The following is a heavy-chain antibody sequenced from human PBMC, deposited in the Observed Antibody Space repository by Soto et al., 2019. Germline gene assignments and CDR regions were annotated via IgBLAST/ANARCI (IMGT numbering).Heavy chain of an antibody. CDR3: AREYSGSRVFDY. CDR2: LNPSADST. CDR1: GYTFTNYF. Sequence: QVQLVESGAEVKKPGASVKVSCKASGYTFTNYFIHWVRQAPGQGLEWMGILNPSADSTSYAQKFQGRVTMTRDTSTSTVYMELSSLRSEDTAVYYCAREYSGSRVFDYWGQGTLVTVSS. D-gene: IGHD1-26*01. J-gene: IGHJ4*02. V-gene: IGHV1-46*01.